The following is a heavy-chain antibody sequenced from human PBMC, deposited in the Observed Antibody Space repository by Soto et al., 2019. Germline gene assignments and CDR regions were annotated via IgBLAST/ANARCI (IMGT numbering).Heavy chain of an antibody. CDR1: GGSIISADSY. J-gene: IGHJ6*02. V-gene: IGHV4-30-4*02. CDR2: IAYSGDT. Sequence: SETLSLTCAVSGGSIISADSYWFWTRKHPGKGLEWIGYIAYSGDTYYNPSLRSRLTMSLDTSQNQFSLKLNSVTAADTAVYFCARVPSPFDFYYAMDVWGQGTTVTVSS. D-gene: IGHD3-16*01. CDR3: ARVPSPFDFYYAMDV.